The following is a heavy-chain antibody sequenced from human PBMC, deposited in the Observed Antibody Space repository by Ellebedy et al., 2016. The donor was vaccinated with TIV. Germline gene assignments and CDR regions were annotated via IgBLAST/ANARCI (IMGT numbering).Heavy chain of an antibody. J-gene: IGHJ2*01. D-gene: IGHD1-26*01. CDR2: IYTDERT. CDR1: EFTVSYNY. Sequence: GGSLRLSCAASEFTVSYNYMNWVRQAPGKGPEWVSGIYTDERTYYADSVKGRFTISRDNSKNTLYLQMNSLRAEDTAVYYCARWEGAKMPFDLWGRGTLVTVSS. V-gene: IGHV3-66*01. CDR3: ARWEGAKMPFDL.